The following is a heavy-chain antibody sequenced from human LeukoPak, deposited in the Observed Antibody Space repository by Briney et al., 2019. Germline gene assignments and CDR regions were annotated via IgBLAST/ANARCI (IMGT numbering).Heavy chain of an antibody. CDR2: LYNAGST. CDR1: GFTFSSYS. V-gene: IGHV3-53*01. J-gene: IGHJ3*02. D-gene: IGHD1-14*01. CDR3: ARDLGNHYYPDAFDI. Sequence: GGSLRLSCAASGFTFSSYSMSWVRQAPGKGLEWVSVLYNAGSTYYADSVKGRFTISRDNSKNTLYLQMYSLRAEDTAVYYCARDLGNHYYPDAFDIWGQGTMVTVSS.